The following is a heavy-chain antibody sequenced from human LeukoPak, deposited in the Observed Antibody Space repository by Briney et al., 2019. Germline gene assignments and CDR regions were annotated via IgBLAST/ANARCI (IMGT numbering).Heavy chain of an antibody. D-gene: IGHD3-3*01. J-gene: IGHJ4*02. Sequence: SETLSLTCTVSGGSISSSSYYWGWIRQPPGKGLEWIGSIYYSGSTYYNPSLKSRVTISVDTSKNQFSLKLSSVAAADTAVYYCAHIGGYYDFWSGYGYWGQGTLVTVSS. CDR1: GGSISSSSYY. V-gene: IGHV4-39*01. CDR3: AHIGGYYDFWSGYGY. CDR2: IYYSGST.